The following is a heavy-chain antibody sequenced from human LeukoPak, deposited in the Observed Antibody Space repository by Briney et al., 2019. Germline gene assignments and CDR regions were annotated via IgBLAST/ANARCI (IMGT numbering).Heavy chain of an antibody. D-gene: IGHD6-6*01. J-gene: IGHJ3*02. Sequence: ASVKVSCKASGGTFSSYAISWVRQAPGQGLEWMGRIIPILGIANYAQKFQGRVTITADESTSTAYMELSSLRSEDTAVYYCARGRRAARYHDAFDIWGQGTMVTVSS. CDR3: ARGRRAARYHDAFDI. CDR2: IIPILGIA. V-gene: IGHV1-69*04. CDR1: GGTFSSYA.